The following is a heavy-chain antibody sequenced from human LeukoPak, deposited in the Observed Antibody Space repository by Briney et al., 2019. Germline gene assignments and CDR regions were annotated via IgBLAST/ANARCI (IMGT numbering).Heavy chain of an antibody. CDR3: ARDLTIAAAEYYFDY. J-gene: IGHJ4*02. CDR2: INPSGGST. Sequence: ASVTVPCKASGYTFTSYYMHWVRQAPGQGLEWMGIINPSGGSTSYAQKFQGRVTMTRDTSTSTVYMELSSLRSEDTAVYYCARDLTIAAAEYYFDYWGQGTLVTVSS. D-gene: IGHD6-13*01. CDR1: GYTFTSYY. V-gene: IGHV1-46*01.